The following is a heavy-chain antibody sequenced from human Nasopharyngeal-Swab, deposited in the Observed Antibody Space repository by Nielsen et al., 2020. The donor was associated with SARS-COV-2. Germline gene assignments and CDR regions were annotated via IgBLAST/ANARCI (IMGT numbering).Heavy chain of an antibody. CDR2: SSGSDHTT. Sequence: LKISCAASGCTFRSYAISWVRQAPGKGLEWVSVSSGSDHTTYYADSVKGRFTISRDNSKNTVNMQMHSLGLEDTAIYYCAKDRDSGDASEDNQHYYGMDVWGQGTTVTVFS. CDR3: AKDRDSGDASEDNQHYYGMDV. D-gene: IGHD5-12*01. V-gene: IGHV3-23*01. J-gene: IGHJ6*02. CDR1: GCTFRSYA.